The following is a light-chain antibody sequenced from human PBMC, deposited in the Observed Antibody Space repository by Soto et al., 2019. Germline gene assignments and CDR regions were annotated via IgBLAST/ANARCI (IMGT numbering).Light chain of an antibody. V-gene: IGLV1-40*01. CDR2: GNS. CDR1: SSNIGAGYD. Sequence: QAVVTQPPSVSGAPGQRVTISCTGSSSNIGAGYDVHWYQQLPGTAPKLLLYGNSNRPSGVPDRFSGSKSGTSASLAITGLQAEDEADYYCQSYDCSLSVVFGGGTKLTVL. CDR3: QSYDCSLSVV. J-gene: IGLJ2*01.